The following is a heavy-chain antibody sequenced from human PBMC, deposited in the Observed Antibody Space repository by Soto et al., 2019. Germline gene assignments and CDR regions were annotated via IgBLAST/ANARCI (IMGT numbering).Heavy chain of an antibody. J-gene: IGHJ6*04. Sequence: SSVKFSSKASGYTFTSYPTHWVRQAPGQRLEWMGWIVDGNGNTNYAQKFRGIVTFTTDTSASTAYMDMSSLSEEYTAVYYCPIAGYTCGSPYNGMDVWGEGTKVTVSS. CDR2: IVDGNGNT. CDR3: PIAGYTCGSPYNGMDV. V-gene: IGHV1-3*01. D-gene: IGHD5-18*01. CDR1: GYTFTSYP.